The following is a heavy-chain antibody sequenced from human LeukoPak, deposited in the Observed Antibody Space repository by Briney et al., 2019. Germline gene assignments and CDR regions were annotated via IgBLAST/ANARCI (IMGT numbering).Heavy chain of an antibody. J-gene: IGHJ4*02. D-gene: IGHD6-6*01. CDR3: ARVALFQLVLRRGGYCFDY. CDR1: GGSISSSNW. Sequence: SGTLSLTCAVSGGSISSSNWWSWVRQPPGKGLEWIGEINHSGSTNYNPSLKSRVTISVDTSKNQFSLKLSSVTAADTAVYYCARVALFQLVLRRGGYCFDYWGQGTLVTVSS. V-gene: IGHV4-4*02. CDR2: INHSGST.